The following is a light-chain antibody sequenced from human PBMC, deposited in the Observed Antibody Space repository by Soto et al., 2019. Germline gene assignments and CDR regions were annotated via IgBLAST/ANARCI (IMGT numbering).Light chain of an antibody. CDR2: DAS. J-gene: IGKJ1*01. Sequence: EFVMTQSPDTLSVSQGERATLSCRASQSVSSNLAWYQQKPGQAPRLLIYDASNRATGIPARFSGSGSGTDFTLTISSLEPEDFAVYYCQQRSNWPTFGQGTKVDI. V-gene: IGKV3-11*01. CDR1: QSVSSN. CDR3: QQRSNWPT.